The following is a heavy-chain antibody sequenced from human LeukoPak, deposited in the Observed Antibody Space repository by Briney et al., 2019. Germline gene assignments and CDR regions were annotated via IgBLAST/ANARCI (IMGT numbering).Heavy chain of an antibody. CDR3: ARRAGDYYDSSGYYFFDY. D-gene: IGHD3-22*01. CDR2: IKQDGSEK. Sequence: GGSLRLSCAASGFTFGSYWMSWVRQAPGKGLEWVANIKQDGSEKYYVDSVKGRFTISRDNAKNSLYLQMNSLRAEDTAVYYCARRAGDYYDSSGYYFFDYWGQGTLVTVSS. J-gene: IGHJ4*02. V-gene: IGHV3-7*01. CDR1: GFTFGSYW.